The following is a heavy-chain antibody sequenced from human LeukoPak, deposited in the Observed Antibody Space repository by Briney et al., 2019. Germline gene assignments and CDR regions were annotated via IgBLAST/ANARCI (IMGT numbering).Heavy chain of an antibody. V-gene: IGHV3-11*01. J-gene: IGHJ6*02. Sequence: GGSLRLSCAASGFTFSDYYMSWIRQAPGKGLEWVSYISSSGSTIYYADSVKGRFTISRDNAKNSLYLQMNSLRAEDTAVYYCARDGVTPHYYYYGMDVWGQGTTVTVSS. D-gene: IGHD4-23*01. CDR1: GFTFSDYY. CDR3: ARDGVTPHYYYYGMDV. CDR2: ISSSGSTI.